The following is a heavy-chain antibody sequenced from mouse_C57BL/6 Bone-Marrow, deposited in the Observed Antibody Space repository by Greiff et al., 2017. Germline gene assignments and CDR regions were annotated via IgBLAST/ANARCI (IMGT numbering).Heavy chain of an antibody. CDR3: ARRSYPYYYAMDY. CDR1: GFTFSDYG. J-gene: IGHJ4*01. Sequence: EVQLKESGGGLVKPGGSLKLSCAASGFTFSDYGMHWVRQAPEKGLEWVAYISSGSSTIYYADTVKGRFTISIDNAKNTLFLQMTSLRSEDTAMYYCARRSYPYYYAMDYWGQGTSVTVSS. CDR2: ISSGSSTI. V-gene: IGHV5-17*01. D-gene: IGHD1-1*01.